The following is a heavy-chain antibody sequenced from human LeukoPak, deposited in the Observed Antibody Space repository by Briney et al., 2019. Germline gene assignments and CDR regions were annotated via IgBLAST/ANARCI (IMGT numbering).Heavy chain of an antibody. V-gene: IGHV3-7*03. J-gene: IGHJ6*02. CDR3: ARNNGMDV. CDR1: GFALSSHW. Sequence: GGSLRLSCAASGFALSSHWMTWVRQVPGRGPEWVANVNRDGSETYYLDSVKGRFTISKDNAKNSLYLQMNSLRAEDTALYHCARNNGMDVWGQGTTVTVSS. CDR2: VNRDGSET.